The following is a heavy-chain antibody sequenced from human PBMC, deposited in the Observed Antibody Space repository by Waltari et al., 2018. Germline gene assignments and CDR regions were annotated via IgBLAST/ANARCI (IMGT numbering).Heavy chain of an antibody. CDR3: AKDLVFDITIFGVAPFDY. CDR2: ISGSGCRT. CDR1: GFTFSSYA. D-gene: IGHD3-3*01. Sequence: EVQLLESGGGLVQPGGSLRLSCAASGFTFSSYAMSWVRQAPGKGLEWVSAISGSGCRTYYADSVKGRFTISRDNAKNTLYLQMNSLRAEDTAVYYCAKDLVFDITIFGVAPFDYWGQGTLVTVSS. V-gene: IGHV3-23*01. J-gene: IGHJ4*02.